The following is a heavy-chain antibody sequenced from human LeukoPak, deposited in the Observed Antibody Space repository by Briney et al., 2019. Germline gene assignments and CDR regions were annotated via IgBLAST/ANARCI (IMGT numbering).Heavy chain of an antibody. CDR2: IKQDGSDK. Sequence: QSGGSLRLSCAASGFTFSSYIINWVRQAPGKGLEWVANIKQDGSDKYYVDSVKGRFTISRDNAKNSLYLQMNSLRAEDTAVYYCARGDSSGWYFDYWGQGTLVTVSS. J-gene: IGHJ4*02. CDR1: GFTFSSYI. D-gene: IGHD6-19*01. CDR3: ARGDSSGWYFDY. V-gene: IGHV3-7*01.